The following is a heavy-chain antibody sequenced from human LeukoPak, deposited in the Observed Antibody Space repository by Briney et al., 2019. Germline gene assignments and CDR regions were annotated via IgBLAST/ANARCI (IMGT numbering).Heavy chain of an antibody. CDR3: AREVMATERGVYFDY. V-gene: IGHV4-59*01. Sequence: KTSETLSLTCTVSGGSISSYYWSWIRQPPGKGLEWIGYIYYSGSTNYNPSLKSRVTISVDTSKNQFSLKLSSVTAADTAVYYCAREVMATERGVYFDYWGQGTLVTVSS. CDR1: GGSISSYY. D-gene: IGHD5-24*01. CDR2: IYYSGST. J-gene: IGHJ4*02.